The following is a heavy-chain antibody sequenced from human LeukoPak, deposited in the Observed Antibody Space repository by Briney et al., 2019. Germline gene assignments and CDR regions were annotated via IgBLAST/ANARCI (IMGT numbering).Heavy chain of an antibody. V-gene: IGHV3-30*02. D-gene: IGHD3-3*01. CDR2: IQHDGGNK. CDR3: VKDPGRDFWSGCPPRPEY. CDR1: GFSFSNYG. J-gene: IGHJ4*02. Sequence: GGSLRLSCAASGFSFSNYGIHWVRQAPGKGLEWVTFIQHDGGNKYYADSVKGRFAISRDNSKNTLYLQINSLRVEDTALYYCVKDPGRDFWSGCPPRPEYWGQGTLVTVS.